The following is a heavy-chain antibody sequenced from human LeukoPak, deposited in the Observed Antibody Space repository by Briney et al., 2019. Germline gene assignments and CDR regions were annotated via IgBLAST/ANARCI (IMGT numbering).Heavy chain of an antibody. Sequence: GASVKVSCKASGYTFTSYDINWVRQATGQGLEWMGWMNPNSGNTGYAQKFQGRVTMTRNTSMSTAYMELSSLRSEDTAVYYCARGLDYYGSESYYFYYGMDVWGQGTTVTVSS. D-gene: IGHD3-10*01. V-gene: IGHV1-8*01. CDR3: ARGLDYYGSESYYFYYGMDV. CDR2: MNPNSGNT. CDR1: GYTFTSYD. J-gene: IGHJ6*02.